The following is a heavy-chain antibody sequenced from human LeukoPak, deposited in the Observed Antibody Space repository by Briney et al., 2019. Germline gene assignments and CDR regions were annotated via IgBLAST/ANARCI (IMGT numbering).Heavy chain of an antibody. V-gene: IGHV3-23*01. CDR1: GFTFSTYD. J-gene: IGHJ4*02. Sequence: GGSLRLSCAASGFTFSTYDMSWARQAPGKGLEWVSGVSRSGDPSHYADSVKGRFTISRDNSKNTLYLEMSSLRAEDTAVYYCVTPLTFYDFLTGYFAYWGQGTLVTVSS. D-gene: IGHD3-9*01. CDR3: VTPLTFYDFLTGYFAY. CDR2: VSRSGDPS.